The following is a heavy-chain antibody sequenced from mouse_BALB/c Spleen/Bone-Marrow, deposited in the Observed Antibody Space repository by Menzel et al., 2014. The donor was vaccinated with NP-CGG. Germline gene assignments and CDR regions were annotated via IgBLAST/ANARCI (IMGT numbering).Heavy chain of an antibody. Sequence: VQLKESGPGLVKPSQSLSLTCSVTGYSITSGYYWNWIRQFPGNKLEWMGYISYDGSNNYNPSLKNRISITRDTSKNQFFLKLNSVTTEDTATYYCATGGIYLMDYWGQGTSVTVSS. J-gene: IGHJ4*01. V-gene: IGHV3-6*02. CDR2: ISYDGSN. CDR1: GYSITSGYY. D-gene: IGHD5-5*01. CDR3: ATGGIYLMDY.